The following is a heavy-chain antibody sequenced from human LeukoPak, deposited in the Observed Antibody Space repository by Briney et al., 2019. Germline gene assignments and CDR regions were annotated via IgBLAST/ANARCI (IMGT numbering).Heavy chain of an antibody. CDR1: GFSFSDYG. V-gene: IGHV3-23*01. CDR2: ISGGSA. CDR3: ATPRGGSGWYFDY. D-gene: IGHD6-19*01. Sequence: GGSLRLSCAASGFSFSDYGMHWVRQAPGKGLEWVSAISGGSADYADSVKGRFSISIDNSKNTLYLQMNSLRAEDTAVYYCATPRGGSGWYFDYWGQGTLVTVSS. J-gene: IGHJ4*02.